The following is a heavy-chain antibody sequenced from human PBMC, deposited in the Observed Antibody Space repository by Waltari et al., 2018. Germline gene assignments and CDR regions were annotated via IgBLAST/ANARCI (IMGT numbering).Heavy chain of an antibody. CDR3: ASAALSYYTMDV. Sequence: EVRLEEIGGGMVKPGGSLRLSCDASGFRFEDSAMHWVRQGPGKGLEWVAGVSWNSGEIYYADAVKGRFIISRDNPKKFLHLEMNNLRLEDTAHYYCASAALSYYTMDVWGRGTTVSVSS. V-gene: IGHV3-9*01. J-gene: IGHJ6*02. D-gene: IGHD6-25*01. CDR2: VSWNSGEI. CDR1: GFRFEDSA.